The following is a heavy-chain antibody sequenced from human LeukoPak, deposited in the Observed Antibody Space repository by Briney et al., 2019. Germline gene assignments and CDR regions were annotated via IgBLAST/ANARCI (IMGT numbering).Heavy chain of an antibody. Sequence: GGSLRLSCAGSGFTFSSSAMSWVRQVPGKGLEWVSGISASGGSTYYADSVRGRFTISRDNSKNTLYVQMNSLRDEDTAVYYCAKGQRWESPHYLDSWGQGTLVTVSS. V-gene: IGHV3-23*01. CDR3: AKGQRWESPHYLDS. J-gene: IGHJ4*02. D-gene: IGHD1-26*01. CDR1: GFTFSSSA. CDR2: ISASGGST.